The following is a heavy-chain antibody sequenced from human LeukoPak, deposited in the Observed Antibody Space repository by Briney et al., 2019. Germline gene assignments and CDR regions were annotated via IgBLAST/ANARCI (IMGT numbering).Heavy chain of an antibody. CDR1: GFTFSTYG. J-gene: IGHJ4*02. V-gene: IGHV3-30*03. CDR2: ISHDGNNK. D-gene: IGHD7-27*01. Sequence: GALRLSCAASGFTFSTYGMHWVRQAPGKGLEWVAVISHDGNNKYYVDSVKGRFTISRDNSKNTLYLQMNSLRAEDTAVYYCARDWGNWGYGWYFDLWGQGTLVTVSS. CDR3: ARDWGNWGYGWYFDL.